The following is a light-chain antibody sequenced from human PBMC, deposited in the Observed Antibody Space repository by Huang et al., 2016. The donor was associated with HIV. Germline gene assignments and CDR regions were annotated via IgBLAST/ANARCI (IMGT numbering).Light chain of an antibody. CDR3: QQYNNWPPLT. J-gene: IGKJ4*01. V-gene: IGKV3-15*01. CDR1: QHVNTD. Sequence: EVVITQSPAILSVSPGERATLSCRASQHVNTDLAWYKHNPDQAPRLLIYGASTRATGIPARFTGNGSGTEFTLTISSLQSEDFAIYYCQQYNNWPPLTFGGGTKVEIK. CDR2: GAS.